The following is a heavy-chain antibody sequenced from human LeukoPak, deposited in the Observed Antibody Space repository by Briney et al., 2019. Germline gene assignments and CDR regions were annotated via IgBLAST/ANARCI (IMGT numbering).Heavy chain of an antibody. CDR1: GGSFSGYY. Sequence: SETLSLTCAVYGGSFSGYYWSWIRQPPGKGPEWIWEINHSGSTNYNPSLKSRVTISLDTSKNQFSLKLTSVTAADTAVYYCARGRVGALRRWFDPWGQGTLVTVSS. D-gene: IGHD1-26*01. J-gene: IGHJ5*02. CDR3: ARGRVGALRRWFDP. CDR2: INHSGST. V-gene: IGHV4-34*01.